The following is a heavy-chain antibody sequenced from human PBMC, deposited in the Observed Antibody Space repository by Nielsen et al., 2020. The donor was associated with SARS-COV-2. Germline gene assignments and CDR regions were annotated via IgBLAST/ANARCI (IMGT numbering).Heavy chain of an antibody. Sequence: SLKISCAASGFTFSSYGMHWVRQAPGKGLEWVAVIWYDGSNKYYADSVKGRFTISRDNSKNTLYLQMNSLRAEDTAVYYCARENKVGDADGFDIWGQGTMVTVSS. D-gene: IGHD1-26*01. V-gene: IGHV3-33*01. CDR2: IWYDGSNK. CDR1: GFTFSSYG. J-gene: IGHJ3*02. CDR3: ARENKVGDADGFDI.